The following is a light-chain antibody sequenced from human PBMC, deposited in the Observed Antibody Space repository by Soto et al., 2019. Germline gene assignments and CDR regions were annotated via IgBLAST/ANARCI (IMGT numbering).Light chain of an antibody. J-gene: IGKJ1*01. CDR1: HSISAT. V-gene: IGKV3-15*01. CDR2: GAS. CDR3: QQYNNLPWT. Sequence: EIIMMLSPATLSVSTGESATVSCSASHSISATLPCYQQKRRDARRLLIHGASTRATGLVASFSGSGTGTDFTLTISRLQSEDFAGYLCQQYNNLPWTFGQGKKVDIK.